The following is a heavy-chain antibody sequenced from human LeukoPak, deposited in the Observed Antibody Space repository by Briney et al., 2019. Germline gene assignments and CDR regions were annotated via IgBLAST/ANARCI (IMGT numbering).Heavy chain of an antibody. J-gene: IGHJ4*02. V-gene: IGHV3-74*01. Sequence: GGSLRLSCAASGFTFSGYRMHWVRQGPGKGLVWVSRINSDGNSINYADSVKGRFTISRDNAKNTLYLQMNSLRAEDTAVYYCARDRCNSGSDYWGQGTLVTVSP. CDR2: INSDGNSI. CDR1: GFTFSGYR. CDR3: ARDRCNSGSDY. D-gene: IGHD4-23*01.